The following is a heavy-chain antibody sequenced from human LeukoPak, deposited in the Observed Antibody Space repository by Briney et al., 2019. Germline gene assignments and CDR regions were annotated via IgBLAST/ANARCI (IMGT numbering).Heavy chain of an antibody. Sequence: GGPLRLSCRASGLSCGDVAWSGFPQAPGRGLEFVSFIRKKGYGETTDYAASVRGRFTISRDDAKSTAYLQMNSLEIEDTALYYCSRGLHDYGDSNYYFDQWGRGTQVTVSS. CDR2: IRKKGYGETT. CDR3: SRGLHDYGDSNYYFDQ. V-gene: IGHV3-49*03. D-gene: IGHD4-17*01. CDR1: GLSCGDVA. J-gene: IGHJ4*02.